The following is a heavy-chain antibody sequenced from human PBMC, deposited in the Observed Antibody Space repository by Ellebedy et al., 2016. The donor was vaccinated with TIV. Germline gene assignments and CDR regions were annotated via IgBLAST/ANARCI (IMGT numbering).Heavy chain of an antibody. CDR3: ASAISSARGAFDI. J-gene: IGHJ3*02. CDR2: ISGSGGST. V-gene: IGHV3-23*01. Sequence: GESLKISCAASGFTFSSYAMSWVRQAPGKGLEWVSAISGSGGSTYYADSVKGRFTISRDNSKNTLYLQMNSLKAEDTAVYYCASAISSARGAFDIWGQGTMVTVSS. CDR1: GFTFSSYA. D-gene: IGHD6-25*01.